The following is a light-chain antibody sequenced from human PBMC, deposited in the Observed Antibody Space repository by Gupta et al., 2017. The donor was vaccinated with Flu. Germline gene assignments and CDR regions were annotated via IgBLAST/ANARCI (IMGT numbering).Light chain of an antibody. J-gene: IGLJ3*02. V-gene: IGLV10-54*04. CDR3: SASDTSRSAWV. CDR2: RNN. Sequence: AGLTQPPSVSKGLSHTATITCTENTNNVGNQGAAWLQQHHDHPPKLLTYRNNSRPSGNAESFSASKSGNTASLPTTCLQPEVEADYYFSASDTSRSAWVFGGGTKLTVL. CDR1: TNNVGNQG.